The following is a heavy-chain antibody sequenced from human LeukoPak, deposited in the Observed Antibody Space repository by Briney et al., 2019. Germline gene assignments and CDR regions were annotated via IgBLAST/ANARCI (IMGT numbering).Heavy chain of an antibody. CDR1: GFTFSSHA. CDR2: ISGSGGST. J-gene: IGHJ3*02. D-gene: IGHD1-26*01. V-gene: IGHV3-23*01. CDR3: ANELRSGSYYAFDI. Sequence: GGSLRLSCAASGFTFSSHAMSWVRQAPGKGLEWVSAISGSGGSTYYAGSVKGRFTISRDNSKNTLYLQMNSLRAEDTAVYYCANELRSGSYYAFDIWGQGTMVTVSS.